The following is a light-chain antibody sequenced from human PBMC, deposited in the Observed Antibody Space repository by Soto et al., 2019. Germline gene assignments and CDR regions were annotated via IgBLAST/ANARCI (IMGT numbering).Light chain of an antibody. Sequence: DIQVTLSPSSLAASLVGRVTVTCRASQGIRNDLGWYQQKPGKAPKRLIYAASRLQSGVPSRFSGSGSGTEFTLTISSLQPEDFATYYCQQLNSYPITFGQGTRLEI. CDR3: QQLNSYPIT. CDR1: QGIRND. J-gene: IGKJ5*01. CDR2: AAS. V-gene: IGKV1-17*01.